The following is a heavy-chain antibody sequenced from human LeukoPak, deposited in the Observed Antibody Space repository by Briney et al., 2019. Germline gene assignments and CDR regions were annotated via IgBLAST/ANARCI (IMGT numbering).Heavy chain of an antibody. CDR3: ARDTLVYADSPDAFDI. CDR1: GFTFSSYA. V-gene: IGHV3-9*03. CDR2: ISWNSGSI. D-gene: IGHD4-17*01. Sequence: GGSLRLSCAASGFTFSSYAMSWVRQAPGKGLEWVSGISWNSGSIGYADSVKGRFTISRDNAKNSLYLQMNSLRAEDMALYYCARDTLVYADSPDAFDIWGQGTMVTVSS. J-gene: IGHJ3*02.